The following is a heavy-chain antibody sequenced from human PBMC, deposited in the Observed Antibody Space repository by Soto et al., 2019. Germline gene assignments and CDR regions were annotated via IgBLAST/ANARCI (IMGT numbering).Heavy chain of an antibody. CDR2: ISSSSSYI. CDR3: ARDRGSWYRSDAFDI. V-gene: IGHV3-21*01. Sequence: GGSLRLSCAASGFTFSSYSMNWVRQAPGKGLEWVSSISSSSSYIYYADSVKGRFTISRDNAKNSLYLQMNSLRAEDTAVYYCARDRGSWYRSDAFDIWGQGTMVTVSS. CDR1: GFTFSSYS. D-gene: IGHD6-13*01. J-gene: IGHJ3*02.